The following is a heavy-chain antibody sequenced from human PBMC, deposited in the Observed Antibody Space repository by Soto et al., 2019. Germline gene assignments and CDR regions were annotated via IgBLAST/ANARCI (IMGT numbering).Heavy chain of an antibody. D-gene: IGHD2-8*01. V-gene: IGHV3-48*01. CDR2: ISSSSSTI. CDR3: AKICSPSRIDD. J-gene: IGHJ1*01. Sequence: PGGSLRLSCAASGFTFSSYSMNWVRQAPGKGLEWVSYISSSSSTIYYADSVKGRFTISRDNSKNSLYLQMNSLRAEDTAVYYCAKICSPSRIDDWGLGYLVPGSS. CDR1: GFTFSSYS.